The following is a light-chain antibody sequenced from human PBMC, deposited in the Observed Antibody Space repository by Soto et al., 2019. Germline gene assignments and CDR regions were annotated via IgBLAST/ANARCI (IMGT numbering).Light chain of an antibody. CDR2: DAS. CDR3: QQRISWPPT. V-gene: IGKV3-11*01. J-gene: IGKJ5*01. CDR1: QSVSIY. Sequence: EIVLTQSPATLSLSPGERATVSCRASQSVSIYLAWYQQKPGQAPRLLIYDASNRATGIPARFSGSGSGADFTLTISRLEPEDFAVYYCQQRISWPPTFGQGTRLEMK.